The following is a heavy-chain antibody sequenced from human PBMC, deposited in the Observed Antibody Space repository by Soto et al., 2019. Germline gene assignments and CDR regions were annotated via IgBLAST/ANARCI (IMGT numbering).Heavy chain of an antibody. CDR2: ISSSGSTI. J-gene: IGHJ4*02. CDR3: ARVAKDIVVVPAAAGPAVFDY. V-gene: IGHV3-48*03. D-gene: IGHD2-2*01. Sequence: GGSLRLSCAASGFTFSSYEMNWVRQAPGKGLEWVSYISSSGSTIYYADSVKGRFTISRDNAKNSLYLQMNSLRAEDTAVDYGARVAKDIVVVPAAAGPAVFDYWGQGTLVTVSS. CDR1: GFTFSSYE.